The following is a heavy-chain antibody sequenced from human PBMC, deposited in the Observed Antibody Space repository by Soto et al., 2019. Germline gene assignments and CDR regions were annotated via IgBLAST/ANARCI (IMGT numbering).Heavy chain of an antibody. Sequence: QVQLQESGPGLVKPSETLSHTCSVSGGSISSYYWSWIRQPPGKGLEWFGYISYSGSTSYNPSLKSRVTISVDTSKNQFSLKLSSVTAADTAVYYCAGRTVTTYGDVFDIWGQGTMVTVSS. D-gene: IGHD4-17*01. V-gene: IGHV4-59*01. CDR1: GGSISSYY. CDR3: AGRTVTTYGDVFDI. J-gene: IGHJ3*02. CDR2: ISYSGST.